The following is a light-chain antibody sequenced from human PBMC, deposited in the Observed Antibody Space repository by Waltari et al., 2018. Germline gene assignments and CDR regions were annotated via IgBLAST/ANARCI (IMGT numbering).Light chain of an antibody. J-gene: IGKJ3*01. CDR2: GAS. Sequence: DIQMTQSPSSLSASVGDRVTITCRTSQGISDSLAWYQQKPGKAPKLLLYGASTLESGVPPRFSGSGSGTDYTLTISSLQPEDFATYYCQQYYSTPFTFGPGTKVDVK. CDR1: QGISDS. V-gene: IGKV1-NL1*01. CDR3: QQYYSTPFT.